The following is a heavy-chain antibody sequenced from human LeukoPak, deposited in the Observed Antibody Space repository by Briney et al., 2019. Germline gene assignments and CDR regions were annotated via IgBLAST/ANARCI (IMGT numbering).Heavy chain of an antibody. V-gene: IGHV6-1*01. CDR1: GDSVSSNTAT. D-gene: IGHD3-16*01. CDR2: TYYRSKWFS. Sequence: SQTLSLTCAISGDSVSSNTATWNWIRQSPSRGLEWLGRTYYRSKWFSDYALSVKSRIMINPDTSKNQFSLHLNSVTPEDTAVYYCASSSLRGSDAFDIWGQGTMVTVSS. J-gene: IGHJ3*02. CDR3: ASSSLRGSDAFDI.